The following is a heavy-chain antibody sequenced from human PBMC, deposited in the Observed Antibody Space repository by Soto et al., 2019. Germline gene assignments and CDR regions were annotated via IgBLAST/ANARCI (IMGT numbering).Heavy chain of an antibody. J-gene: IGHJ4*02. CDR1: GGSISSGGYY. V-gene: IGHV4-31*03. D-gene: IGHD2-21*01. Sequence: SETLSLTCTVSGGSISSGGYYWSWIRQHPGKGLEWIGYIFYSGISHCNPSLKSRLTMSVDASKNQFSLSLSSVTVADSAVYFCARGTYYQSSPFDSWGQGIMVTVSS. CDR3: ARGTYYQSSPFDS. CDR2: IFYSGIS.